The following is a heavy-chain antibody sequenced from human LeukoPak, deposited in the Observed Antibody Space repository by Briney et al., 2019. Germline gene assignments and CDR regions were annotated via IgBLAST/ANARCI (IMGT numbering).Heavy chain of an antibody. Sequence: GGSLRLSCAASGFTFSSYSINWVRQAPGKGPEWVSVIYSGGSTYYADSVKGRFTISRDNSKNTLYLQMNSLRAEDTAVYYCATRDSQSSGWYHYYYGMDVWGQGTTVTVSS. V-gene: IGHV3-53*01. CDR2: IYSGGST. CDR3: ATRDSQSSGWYHYYYGMDV. CDR1: GFTFSSYS. J-gene: IGHJ6*02. D-gene: IGHD6-19*01.